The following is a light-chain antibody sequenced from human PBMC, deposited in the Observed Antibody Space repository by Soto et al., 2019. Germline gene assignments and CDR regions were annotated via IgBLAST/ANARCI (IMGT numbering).Light chain of an antibody. CDR3: QQLNSYVFA. V-gene: IGKV1-9*01. CDR1: QDVSRY. Sequence: DIQLTQSPSFLSASVGDRVTITCRASQDVSRYLAWYQQKPGKAPNLLIYAASTLRSGVPSRFSGSGSEKEFTLTISSLQPEVFATYYCQQLNSYVFAFGPGTKVDIK. CDR2: AAS. J-gene: IGKJ3*01.